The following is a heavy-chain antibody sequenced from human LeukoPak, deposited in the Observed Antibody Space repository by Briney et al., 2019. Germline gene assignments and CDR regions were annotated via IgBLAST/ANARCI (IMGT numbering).Heavy chain of an antibody. J-gene: IGHJ4*02. CDR2: ISADSSYI. D-gene: IGHD1-26*01. Sequence: AGGSLRLSCAASRFSFSAYSMSWVRQAPGKGLEWVSSISADSSYIYYADSVKGRFTISRDNAKNSLYLQMNSLRVEDTAVYYCARDTSYSGSYSRYWGQGTLVTVSS. CDR3: ARDTSYSGSYSRY. CDR1: RFSFSAYS. V-gene: IGHV3-21*01.